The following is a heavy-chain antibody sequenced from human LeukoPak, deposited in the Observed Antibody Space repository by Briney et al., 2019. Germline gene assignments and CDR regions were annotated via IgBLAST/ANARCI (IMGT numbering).Heavy chain of an antibody. CDR2: ISSSGTII. CDR3: GRDYDYGAHRSDY. J-gene: IGHJ4*02. CDR1: GFTFSDYY. V-gene: IGHV3-11*04. Sequence: GGSLRLSCAASGFTFSDYYMSWIRQAPGKGLEWVSYISSSGTIISYADSVKGRFTISRDNAKNSLYLQMNSLRAEDTAVYYCGRDYDYGAHRSDYWGQGTLVIVSS. D-gene: IGHD4-17*01.